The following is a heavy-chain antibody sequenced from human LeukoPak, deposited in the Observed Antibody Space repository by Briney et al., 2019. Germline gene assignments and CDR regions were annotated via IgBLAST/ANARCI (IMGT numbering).Heavy chain of an antibody. CDR2: INPNSGGT. CDR1: GYTFTGYY. J-gene: IGHJ1*01. CDR3: ARIGISARGTNFHH. V-gene: IGHV1-2*02. D-gene: IGHD6-13*01. Sequence: GASVKVSCKASGYTFTGYYMHWVRRAPGQGLEWMGWINPNSGGTNYAQKFQGRVTMTRDTSISTAYMELSSLRSDDTALYYCARIGISARGTNFHHWGQGTLVTVSS.